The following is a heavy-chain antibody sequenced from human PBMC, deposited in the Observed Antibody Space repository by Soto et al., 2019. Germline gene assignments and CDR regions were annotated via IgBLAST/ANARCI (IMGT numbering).Heavy chain of an antibody. Sequence: SETLSLTCAVSGGSISSGGYSWSWIRQPPGKGLEWIGYIYHSGSTYYNPSLKSRVTISVDRSKNQFSLKLSSVTAADTAVYYCARAYGSGDSNDYYYGMDVWGQGTTVTVSS. D-gene: IGHD3-10*01. CDR3: ARAYGSGDSNDYYYGMDV. CDR1: GGSISSGGYS. J-gene: IGHJ6*02. CDR2: IYHSGST. V-gene: IGHV4-30-2*01.